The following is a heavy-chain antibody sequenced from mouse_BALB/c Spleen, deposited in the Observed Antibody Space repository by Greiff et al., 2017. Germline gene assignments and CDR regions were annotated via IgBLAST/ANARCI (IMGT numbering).Heavy chain of an antibody. J-gene: IGHJ3*01. CDR1: GFSLTSYG. D-gene: IGHD1-1*02. V-gene: IGHV2-2*02. CDR2: IRSGGSR. Sequence: VQLQQSGPGLVQPSQCLSITCTVSGFSLTSYGVHWVRQSPGKGLEWLGVIRSGGSRDYNAAFITRLSTTKDNSKIQVFLKMNSLQANDTAIYYCARTGDYGSLIAYWGQGTLVTVSA. CDR3: ARTGDYGSLIAY.